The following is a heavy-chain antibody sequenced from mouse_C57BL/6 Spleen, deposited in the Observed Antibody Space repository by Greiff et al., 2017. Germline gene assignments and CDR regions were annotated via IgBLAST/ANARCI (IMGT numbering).Heavy chain of an antibody. CDR1: GFTFSSYT. CDR3: ARGGSPLDY. D-gene: IGHD1-1*01. Sequence: EVQVVESGGGLVKPGGSLKLSCAASGFTFSSYTMSWVRQTPEKRLEWVATISGGGGNTYYPDSVKGRFTISRDHAKNTLYLQMSSLRSEDTALYYCARGGSPLDYWGQGTTLTVSS. V-gene: IGHV5-9*01. CDR2: ISGGGGNT. J-gene: IGHJ2*01.